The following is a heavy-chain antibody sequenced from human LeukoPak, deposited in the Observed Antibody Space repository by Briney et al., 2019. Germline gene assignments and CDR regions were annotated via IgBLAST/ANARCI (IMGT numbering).Heavy chain of an antibody. CDR1: GYTLTELS. CDR2: FDPEDGET. Sequence: ASVKVSCKVSGYTLTELSMHWVRHAPGKGLEWMGGFDPEDGETIYAQKFQGRVTMTEDTSTDTAYMELSSLRSEDTAVYYCATRQSVAAMGDLDYWGQGTLVTVSS. V-gene: IGHV1-24*01. D-gene: IGHD6-19*01. CDR3: ATRQSVAAMGDLDY. J-gene: IGHJ4*02.